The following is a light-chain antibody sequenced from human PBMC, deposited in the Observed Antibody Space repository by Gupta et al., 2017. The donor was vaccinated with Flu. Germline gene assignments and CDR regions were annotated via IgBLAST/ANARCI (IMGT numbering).Light chain of an antibody. J-gene: IGKJ2*01. Sequence: DIQMTQSPSTLSASVGDRVTITCRASQSNSGWVDWYQQKPWKAPKLLIYKASSLQSGVSSRFSGSGYGKEFSLTISSRQPDDFAPYYCQNGNCYSNYIFGQGTKMEI. CDR2: KAS. CDR3: QNGNCYSNYI. V-gene: IGKV1-5*03. CDR1: QSNSGW.